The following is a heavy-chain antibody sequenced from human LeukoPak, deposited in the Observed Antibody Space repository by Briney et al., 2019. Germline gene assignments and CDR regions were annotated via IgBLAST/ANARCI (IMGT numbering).Heavy chain of an antibody. D-gene: IGHD1-26*01. J-gene: IGHJ6*03. CDR1: GFTFSSYE. V-gene: IGHV3-48*03. CDR2: ISDTGSTI. CDR3: ARVGSPPWSYYYYMDV. Sequence: GGSLRLSCAASGFTFSSYELNWVRQAPGKGLEWVSYISDTGSTIYYADSVEGRFTISRDNAKNSLYLQMNSLRAEDTAVYYCARVGSPPWSYYYYMDVWGKGTTVTVSS.